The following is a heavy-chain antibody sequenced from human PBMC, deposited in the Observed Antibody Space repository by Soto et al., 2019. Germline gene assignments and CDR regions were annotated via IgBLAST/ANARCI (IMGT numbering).Heavy chain of an antibody. D-gene: IGHD6-13*01. Sequence: VQLVQSGAEVKKPGAPVKLPCRPSGSTFTLSYFNWVRQAPGPGLEWLAILNPASGSTNYAQDFQGRVTLTMDTSTTTVYMELSGLRAEDTAIFYCARDLAAGDYWGQGTLVTVSS. CDR2: LNPASGST. CDR1: GSTFTLSY. V-gene: IGHV1-46*01. CDR3: ARDLAAGDY. J-gene: IGHJ4*02.